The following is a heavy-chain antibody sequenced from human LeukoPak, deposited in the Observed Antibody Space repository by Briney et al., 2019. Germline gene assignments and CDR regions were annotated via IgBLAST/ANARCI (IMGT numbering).Heavy chain of an antibody. Sequence: HPGGSLRLSCAASEFSVGSNYMTWVRQAPGKGLEWVSVMYTLGNTNYADSVRGRFTISRDNSKNTLYLQMNSLRAEDTAVYYCARNYYDSSGYPNFDYWGQGTLVTVSS. CDR1: EFSVGSNY. D-gene: IGHD3-22*01. CDR3: ARNYYDSSGYPNFDY. V-gene: IGHV3-66*01. J-gene: IGHJ4*02. CDR2: MYTLGNT.